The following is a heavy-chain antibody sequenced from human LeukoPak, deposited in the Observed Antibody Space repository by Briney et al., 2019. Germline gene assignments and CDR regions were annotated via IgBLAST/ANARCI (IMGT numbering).Heavy chain of an antibody. J-gene: IGHJ6*03. Sequence: GGSLRLSCAASGFTFSNAWMSWVRQAPGKGLEWVGRIKSKTDGGTTDYAAPVKGRFTISRDDSKNTLYLQMNSLKTEDTVVYYCTTSITMVRGGNYYYYYMDVWGKGTTVTVSS. D-gene: IGHD3-10*01. V-gene: IGHV3-15*01. CDR2: IKSKTDGGTT. CDR1: GFTFSNAW. CDR3: TTSITMVRGGNYYYYYMDV.